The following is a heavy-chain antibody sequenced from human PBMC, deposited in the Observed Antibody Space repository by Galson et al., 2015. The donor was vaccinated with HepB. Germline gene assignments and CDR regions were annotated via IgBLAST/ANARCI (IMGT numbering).Heavy chain of an antibody. CDR1: GFTFSSYS. Sequence: SLRLSCAASGFTFSSYSMNWVRQAPGKGLEWVAFIPNDGSDEYYVDSVKGRFTISRDNSKITVYLEMNSLRADDTAVYYCAKGSGVGAPPFDYWGQGTLVTVSS. D-gene: IGHD1-26*01. V-gene: IGHV3-30*02. J-gene: IGHJ4*02. CDR2: IPNDGSDE. CDR3: AKGSGVGAPPFDY.